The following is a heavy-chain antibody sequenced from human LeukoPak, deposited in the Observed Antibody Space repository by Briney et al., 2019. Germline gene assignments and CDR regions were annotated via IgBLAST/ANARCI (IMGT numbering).Heavy chain of an antibody. CDR3: ARDASGWAGYFDS. CDR1: GLTVSSNY. J-gene: IGHJ4*02. V-gene: IGHV3-66*01. Sequence: GGSLRLSCAASGLTVSSNYMNWVRQAPGKGLEWVSGITSGGNLYYADSVRDRSTVSRDEPQNTLYLQMNSLRVEDTAMYYCARDASGWAGYFDSWGQGTLITVSS. CDR2: ITSGGNL. D-gene: IGHD6-19*01.